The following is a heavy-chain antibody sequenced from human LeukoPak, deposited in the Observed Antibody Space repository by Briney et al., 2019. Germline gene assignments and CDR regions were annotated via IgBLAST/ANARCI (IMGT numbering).Heavy chain of an antibody. Sequence: PGGSLRLSCAASGFTFSSYAMSWVRQAPGKGLEWVSAISGSGGSTYYADSVKGRFTISRDNAKNSLYLQMNSLRAEDTAVYYCARHLFSGSYDPWGQGTLVTVSS. CDR1: GFTFSSYA. D-gene: IGHD1-26*01. J-gene: IGHJ5*02. CDR3: ARHLFSGSYDP. CDR2: ISGSGGST. V-gene: IGHV3-23*01.